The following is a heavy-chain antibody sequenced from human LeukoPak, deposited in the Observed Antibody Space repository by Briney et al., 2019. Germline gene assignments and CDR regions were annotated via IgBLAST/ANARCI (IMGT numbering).Heavy chain of an antibody. CDR1: GFTFRGFA. CDR3: AKMKGHPLPKYYMDV. D-gene: IGHD1-26*01. CDR2: ISGSGDNT. J-gene: IGHJ6*01. Sequence: GGSLRLSCAASGFTFRGFAMSRVRRTPGKVLEWVSGISGSGDNTLYADSVKGRFTISIDNSKNTLYLEMNSLRAEDTAIYYCAKMKGHPLPKYYMDVWGQGTTVTVSS. V-gene: IGHV3-23*01.